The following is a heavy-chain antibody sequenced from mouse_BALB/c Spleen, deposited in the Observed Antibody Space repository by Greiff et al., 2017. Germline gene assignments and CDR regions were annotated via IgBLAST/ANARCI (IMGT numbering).Heavy chain of an antibody. CDR2: IDPENGDT. CDR1: GFNIKDYY. J-gene: IGHJ2*01. Sequence: VQLQQSGAELVRSGASVKLSCTASGFNIKDYYMHWVKQRPDQVLEWIGWIDPENGDTEYAPKFQGKATMTADTSSNTAYLQLSSLTNEDSAVYYCTRFYYGSSHYFDYWGQGTTLTVTS. CDR3: TRFYYGSSHYFDY. D-gene: IGHD1-1*01. V-gene: IGHV14-4*02.